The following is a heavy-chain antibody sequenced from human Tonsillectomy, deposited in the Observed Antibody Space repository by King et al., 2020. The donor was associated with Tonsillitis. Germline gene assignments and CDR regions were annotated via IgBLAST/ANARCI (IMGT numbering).Heavy chain of an antibody. V-gene: IGHV4-30-4*07. Sequence: QLQESGPGLVKPSQTLSLTCAVSGASISSGGYSWSWIRQPPGKGLEWIEYIYYSGSTYYNPSLKSRVTISEDKSKNQFSLKLSSVTAADTAVYYCAREGRGIVGVRAAMSSNYYYYGMDVWGQGTTVTVSS. D-gene: IGHD2-2*01. CDR1: GASISSGGYS. CDR3: AREGRGIVGVRAAMSSNYYYYGMDV. J-gene: IGHJ6*02. CDR2: IYYSGST.